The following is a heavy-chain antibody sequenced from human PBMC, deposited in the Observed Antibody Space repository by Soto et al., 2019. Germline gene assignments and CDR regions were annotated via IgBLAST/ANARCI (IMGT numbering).Heavy chain of an antibody. Sequence: PSETLSLTCTVSGDPIRSGSYYWSWIRHPPGKGLEWIGYIYYSGSTNYNPSLKSRVTISVDTSRNQFSLKLSSVTAADTAVYYCARTPGNGYNWYFDYWGQGTLVAVSS. CDR3: ARTPGNGYNWYFDY. D-gene: IGHD5-12*01. V-gene: IGHV4-61*01. CDR2: IYYSGST. CDR1: GDPIRSGSYY. J-gene: IGHJ4*02.